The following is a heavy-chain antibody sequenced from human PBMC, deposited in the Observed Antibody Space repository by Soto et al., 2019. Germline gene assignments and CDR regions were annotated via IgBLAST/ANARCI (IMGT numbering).Heavy chain of an antibody. CDR1: GFTFSDHY. CDR3: ANDSGKAASFNI. Sequence: EVQLLESGGGLVQPGGSQRLSCAASGFTFSDHYMGWVRQAPGKGLEWVGSIRNKANSYTTDYAASVKGRFTNSSDDSKDSLYLQMNSLKTEDTAIYNCANDSGKAASFNIWGHGTLATVSS. CDR2: IRNKANSYTT. D-gene: IGHD1-26*01. V-gene: IGHV3-72*01. J-gene: IGHJ4*01.